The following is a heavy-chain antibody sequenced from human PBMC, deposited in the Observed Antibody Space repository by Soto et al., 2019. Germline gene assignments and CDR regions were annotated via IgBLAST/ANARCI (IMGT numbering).Heavy chain of an antibody. J-gene: IGHJ6*02. V-gene: IGHV3-33*01. CDR1: GFAFSNFV. CDR2: IWHDASHE. Sequence: QVQLVESGGGVVQPGTSLTLSCAASGFAFSNFVMHWVRQAPGKGLECVAVIWHDASHEHYADSVQGRFTISRDNSKHLLYLQMNSLRAEDTAVYYCAREGGEEWIDYYYYGMDVWGHGTTVTVSS. CDR3: AREGGEEWIDYYYYGMDV. D-gene: IGHD3-3*01.